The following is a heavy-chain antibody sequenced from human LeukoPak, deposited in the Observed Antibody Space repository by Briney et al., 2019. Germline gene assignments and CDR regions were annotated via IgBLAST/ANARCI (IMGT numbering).Heavy chain of an antibody. D-gene: IGHD4-17*01. V-gene: IGHV3-21*01. J-gene: IGHJ4*02. CDR1: GFTFSSHS. CDR3: ARDLAVNAFDY. CDR2: ISSSSSYI. Sequence: GGSLRLSCAASGFTFSSHSMNWVRQAPGKGLEWVSSISSSSSYIYYADSVKGRFTISRDNAKNSLYLQMNSLRAEDTAVYYCARDLAVNAFDYWGQGTLVTVSS.